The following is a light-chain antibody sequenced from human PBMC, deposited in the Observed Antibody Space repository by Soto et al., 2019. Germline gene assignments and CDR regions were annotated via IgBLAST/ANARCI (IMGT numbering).Light chain of an antibody. Sequence: DIQMTQSPSSLSASVGDRVTITCRAGQSIRNYLNWYQQKPGKAPKLLIYAASSLQSGVPSRFSGSGSGTDFTLTFSSLQPEDFATYYCQQSYSAPYTFGQGTKLEIK. J-gene: IGKJ2*01. CDR2: AAS. CDR3: QQSYSAPYT. V-gene: IGKV1-39*01. CDR1: QSIRNY.